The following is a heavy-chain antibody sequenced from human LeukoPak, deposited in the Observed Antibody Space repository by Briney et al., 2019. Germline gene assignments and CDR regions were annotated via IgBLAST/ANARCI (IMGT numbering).Heavy chain of an antibody. Sequence: SQTLSLTCTVSGGSISSDGYYWSWIRQPPGKGLEWIGHIHHSGSTNYNPSLKSRVTISVDTSKNQFSLKLSSVTAADTAVYYCARDRGRGSYYYILSGMDVWGQGTTVTVSS. D-gene: IGHD1-26*01. J-gene: IGHJ6*02. CDR2: IHHSGST. CDR1: GGSISSDGYY. V-gene: IGHV4-61*08. CDR3: ARDRGRGSYYYILSGMDV.